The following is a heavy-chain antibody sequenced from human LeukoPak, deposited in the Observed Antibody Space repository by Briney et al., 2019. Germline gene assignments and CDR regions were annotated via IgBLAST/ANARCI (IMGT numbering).Heavy chain of an antibody. CDR1: GGSISSYY. Sequence: SETLSLTCTVSGGSISSYYWSWIRQPPGKGLEWIGYIYYSGSTNYNPSLKSRVTISVDTSKNQFSLKLSSVTAADTAVYYCARDRSRHMIVVVLDAFDIWGQGTMVTVSS. D-gene: IGHD3-22*01. CDR3: ARDRSRHMIVVVLDAFDI. V-gene: IGHV4-59*01. CDR2: IYYSGST. J-gene: IGHJ3*02.